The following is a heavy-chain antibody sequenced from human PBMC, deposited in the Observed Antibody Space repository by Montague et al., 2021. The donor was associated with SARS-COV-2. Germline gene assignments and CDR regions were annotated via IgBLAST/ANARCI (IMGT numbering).Heavy chain of an antibody. CDR3: ARRGRKLLPVATTIGGFEI. V-gene: IGHV4-39*02. Sequence: SETLSLTCTVSGGSINSNNYYWDWIRQPPGKGLEWIGSIYDSGSTYYXPSLKSRVTISVDTSKNHFSLKLNSVTAADTAVYYCARRGRKLLPVATTIGGFEIWGQGTMVTVSS. CDR1: GGSINSNNYY. CDR2: IYDSGST. J-gene: IGHJ3*02. D-gene: IGHD5-12*01.